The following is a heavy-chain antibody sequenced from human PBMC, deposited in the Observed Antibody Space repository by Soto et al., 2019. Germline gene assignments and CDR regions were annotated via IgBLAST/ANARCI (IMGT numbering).Heavy chain of an antibody. V-gene: IGHV4-59*01. CDR3: VREAYIGYGHAIDH. D-gene: IGHD5-12*01. CDR2: NYHSGTT. Sequence: QVQLKESGPGLVNPSETLSLTCAVSGVTISTYYWSWIRQPPGKGLEWIGYNYHSGTTNYNPSLKSRVTLSVDTSKNPFSLRLPSVTAADTDIYYCVREAYIGYGHAIDHWGQGTLVTVSS. CDR1: GVTISTYY. J-gene: IGHJ4*02.